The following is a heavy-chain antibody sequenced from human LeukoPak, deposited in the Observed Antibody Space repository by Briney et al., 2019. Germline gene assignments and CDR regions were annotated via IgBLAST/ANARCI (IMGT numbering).Heavy chain of an antibody. J-gene: IGHJ5*01. D-gene: IGHD4-17*01. V-gene: IGHV3-33*01. CDR2: IWYEGSKR. CDR1: GFSFSGYG. Sequence: GGSLRLSCAASGFSFSGYGMHWVRQAPGKGLEWVAVIWYEGSKRYYADSVKGRLTISRDNSKKTLYLQMNNLKAAGTAVYFSTRSDGDNGRWFDFWGQGTLVSVSS. CDR3: TRSDGDNGRWFDF.